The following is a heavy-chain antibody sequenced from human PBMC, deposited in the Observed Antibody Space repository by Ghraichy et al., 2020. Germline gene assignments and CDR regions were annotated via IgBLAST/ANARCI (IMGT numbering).Heavy chain of an antibody. Sequence: GGSLRLSCAASGFTFSSYEMNWVRQAPGKGLEWISYISSSGSTIYYADSVKGRFTISRDNAKNSLYLQMNSLRAEDTAVYYCARGRGTLIDYWGQGTLVTVSS. CDR2: ISSSGSTI. V-gene: IGHV3-48*03. CDR3: ARGRGTLIDY. CDR1: GFTFSSYE. J-gene: IGHJ4*02. D-gene: IGHD2-15*01.